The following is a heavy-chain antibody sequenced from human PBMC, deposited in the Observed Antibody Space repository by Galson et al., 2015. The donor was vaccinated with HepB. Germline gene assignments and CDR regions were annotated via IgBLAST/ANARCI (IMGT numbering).Heavy chain of an antibody. V-gene: IGHV1-69*04. J-gene: IGHJ4*02. CDR2: IIPILGIA. D-gene: IGHD6-6*01. CDR3: ARLSAHPFDY. CDR1: GGTFSSYA. Sequence: SVKVSCKASGGTFSSYAISWVRQAPGQGLEWMGRIIPILGIANYAQKFQGRVTIAADKSTSTAYMELSSLRSEDTAVYYCARLSAHPFDYWGQGTLVTVSS.